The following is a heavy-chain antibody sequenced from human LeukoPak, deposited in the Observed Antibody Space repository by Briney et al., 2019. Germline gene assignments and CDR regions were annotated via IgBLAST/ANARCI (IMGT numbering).Heavy chain of an antibody. V-gene: IGHV1-2*02. D-gene: IGHD6-6*01. Sequence: ASVKVSCKASGYTFTGYYMHWVRQAPGQGLEWMGWINPNSDVTNYAQKFQGRVTMTRDTSVSTAYMELSRLRSDDTAVYYCARRQLGQTFDYWGQGTLVTVSS. CDR3: ARRQLGQTFDY. CDR2: INPNSDVT. CDR1: GYTFTGYY. J-gene: IGHJ4*02.